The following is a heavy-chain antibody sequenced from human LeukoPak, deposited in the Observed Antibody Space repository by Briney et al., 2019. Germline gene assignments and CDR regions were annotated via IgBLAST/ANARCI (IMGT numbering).Heavy chain of an antibody. CDR3: ARGPLRGYSGYGPYY. J-gene: IGHJ4*02. V-gene: IGHV3-48*04. CDR2: ISSSSSTI. CDR1: GFTFSSYS. Sequence: GGSLRLSCAASGFTFSSYSMNWVRQAPGKGLEWVSYISSSSSTIYYADSVKGRFTISRDNAKNSLYLQMNSLRAEDTAVYYCARGPLRGYSGYGPYYWGQGTLVTVSS. D-gene: IGHD5-12*01.